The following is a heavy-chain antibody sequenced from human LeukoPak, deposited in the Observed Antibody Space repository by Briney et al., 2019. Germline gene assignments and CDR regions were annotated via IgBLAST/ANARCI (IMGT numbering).Heavy chain of an antibody. V-gene: IGHV4-61*02. D-gene: IGHD6-19*01. CDR2: IYSSGNT. CDR1: GGSISSGSHY. J-gene: IGHJ4*02. Sequence: SETLSLTCTVSGGSISSGSHYWSWIRQPAGEGLEWIGRIYSSGNTNYNPSLKSRVTISVDTSKNQFSLKLSSVTAADTAIYSCARGIPVAGLFDYWGQGALVAVSS. CDR3: ARGIPVAGLFDY.